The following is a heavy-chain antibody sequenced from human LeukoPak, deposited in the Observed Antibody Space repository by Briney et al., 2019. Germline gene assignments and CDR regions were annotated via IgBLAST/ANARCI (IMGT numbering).Heavy chain of an antibody. J-gene: IGHJ5*02. CDR2: INPNSGGT. D-gene: IGHD3-22*01. V-gene: IGHV1-2*04. CDR1: GYTFTSYD. CDR3: ARTYSSGYERWFDP. Sequence: ASVKVSCKASGYTFTSYDINWVRQATGQGLEWMGWINPNSGGTNYAQKFQGWVTMTRDTSISTAYMELSRLRSDDTAVYYCARTYSSGYERWFDPWGQGTLVTVSS.